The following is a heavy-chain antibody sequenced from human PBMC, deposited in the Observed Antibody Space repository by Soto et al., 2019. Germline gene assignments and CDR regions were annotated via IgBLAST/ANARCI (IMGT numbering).Heavy chain of an antibody. CDR1: EFTFRNYA. D-gene: IGHD3-22*01. Sequence: GGSLRLSCVASEFTFRNYAMYWVRQAPGKGLEWVASMSSEGTNKYYGDSVKGRFTVSRNNSKSTLYLEMNSLRAEDTAMYYCAKDAPYYYDSSGYYGPFDYWGQGTLVTVSS. V-gene: IGHV3-30-3*01. J-gene: IGHJ4*02. CDR2: MSSEGTNK. CDR3: AKDAPYYYDSSGYYGPFDY.